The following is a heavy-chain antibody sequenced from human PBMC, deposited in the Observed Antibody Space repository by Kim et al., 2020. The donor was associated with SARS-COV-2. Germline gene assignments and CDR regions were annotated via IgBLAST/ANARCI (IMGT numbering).Heavy chain of an antibody. V-gene: IGHV1-69*13. CDR2: FMPIFGTT. J-gene: IGHJ4*02. D-gene: IGHD1-26*01. CDR3: TRVGLRYSGVAAGFDF. Sequence: SVKVSRKASGGSFSSYTFSWVRQVPGQGLEWMGSFMPIFGTTNYGQSFQGRVAFSADESTSTVYMELSSLKSEDTAMYYCTRVGLRYSGVAAGFDFWGQGTPVTVSS. CDR1: GGSFSSYT.